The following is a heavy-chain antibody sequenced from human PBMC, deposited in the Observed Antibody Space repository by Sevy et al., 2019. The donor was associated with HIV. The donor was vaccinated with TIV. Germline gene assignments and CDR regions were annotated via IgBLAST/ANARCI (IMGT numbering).Heavy chain of an antibody. D-gene: IGHD3-3*01. Sequence: GGSLRLSCTASGFTFGDYAMSWLRQAPGKGLEWVGFIKSKTCGGTTEYAAFVKVRFTISRDDSNRIAYLQMNSLKTEDMALYYCSRVQGTISPYNYFGMDVWGQGTTVTVSS. J-gene: IGHJ6*02. CDR1: GFTFGDYA. CDR2: IKSKTCGGTT. V-gene: IGHV3-49*03. CDR3: SRVQGTISPYNYFGMDV.